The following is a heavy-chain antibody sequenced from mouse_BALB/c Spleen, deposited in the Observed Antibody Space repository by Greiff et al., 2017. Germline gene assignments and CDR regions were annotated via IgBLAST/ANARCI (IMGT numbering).Heavy chain of an antibody. Sequence: VQGVESGPGLVAPSQSLSITCTVSGFSLTSYDISWIRQPPGKGLEWLGVIWTGGGTNYNSAFMSRLSISKDNSKSQVFLKMNSLQTDDTAIYYGVREGGITTGFAYWGQGTLVTVSA. CDR3: VREGGITTGFAY. V-gene: IGHV2-9-2*01. CDR2: IWTGGGT. CDR1: GFSLTSYD. J-gene: IGHJ3*01. D-gene: IGHD2-4*01.